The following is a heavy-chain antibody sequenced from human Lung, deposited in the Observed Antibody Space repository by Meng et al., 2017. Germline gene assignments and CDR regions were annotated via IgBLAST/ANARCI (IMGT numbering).Heavy chain of an antibody. CDR1: GVYCGNAW. D-gene: IGHD3-9*01. CDR2: IKSNTDGGTT. Sequence: DVQIGDGGGVLLNPRGSIRRSCAASGVYCGNAWMSWCRQAPGKGPEWVGRIKSNTDGGTTDYAAPVTGRFTISRDDSTNTLYLQLNRLKIDDTAVYYCTWDDKAVSDYWGQGTLVTVSS. CDR3: TWDDKAVSDY. J-gene: IGHJ4*02. V-gene: IGHV3-15*01.